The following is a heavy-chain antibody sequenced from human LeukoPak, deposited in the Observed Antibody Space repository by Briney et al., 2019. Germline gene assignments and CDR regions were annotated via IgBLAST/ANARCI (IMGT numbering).Heavy chain of an antibody. CDR2: IRSSGVNT. J-gene: IGHJ3*02. CDR1: GVSFRAYT. CDR3: ARDPNGDYIGAFDM. D-gene: IGHD4-17*01. Sequence: SPRLSCTPSGVSFRAYTMMWVRQAPGQGPEWGSAIRSSGVNTYYADSVKGRFTISRDNSKYTLFLQMNSLRAEDTAVYYCARDPNGDYIGAFDMWGPGTMVTVSS. V-gene: IGHV3-23*01.